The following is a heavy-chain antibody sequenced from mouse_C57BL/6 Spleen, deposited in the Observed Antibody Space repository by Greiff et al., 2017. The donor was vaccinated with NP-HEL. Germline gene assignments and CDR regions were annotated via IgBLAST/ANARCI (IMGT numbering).Heavy chain of an antibody. D-gene: IGHD2-4*01. J-gene: IGHJ2*01. CDR2: IYPGDGDT. CDR1: GYAFSSYW. CDR3: ARRDTMITAALDY. Sequence: VQLQQSGAELVKPGASVKISCKASGYAFSSYWMNWVKQRPGKGLEWIGQIYPGDGDTNYNGKFKGKATLTADKSSSTAYMQLSSLTSEDSAVYFCARRDTMITAALDYWGQGTTLTVSS. V-gene: IGHV1-80*01.